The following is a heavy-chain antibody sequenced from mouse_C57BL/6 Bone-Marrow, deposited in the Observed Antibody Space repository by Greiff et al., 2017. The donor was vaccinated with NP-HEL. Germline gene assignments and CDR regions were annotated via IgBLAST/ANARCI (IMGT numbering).Heavy chain of an antibody. Sequence: QVQLQQPGAELVKPGASVKLSCKASGYTFTSYWMHWVKQRPGQGLEWIGMIHPNSGSTNYNEKFKSKATLTVDKSSSTAYMQLSSLTSEDSAVYYCARWRCLLSLYAMDYWGQGTSVTVSS. D-gene: IGHD2-3*01. CDR3: ARWRCLLSLYAMDY. CDR2: IHPNSGST. V-gene: IGHV1-64*01. CDR1: GYTFTSYW. J-gene: IGHJ4*01.